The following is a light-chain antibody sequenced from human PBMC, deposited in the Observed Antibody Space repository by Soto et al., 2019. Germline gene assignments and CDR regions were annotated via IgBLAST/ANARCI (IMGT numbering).Light chain of an antibody. Sequence: AIQLTMSPPTLSASVGITVPITCRASQGINTGIAWYQQKPGKSPKLLIYETSNLASGVSLRFSGTGYGTQFSLTIGGLQPEDFATYHCQQFSAYPLTFGGGTKVDIK. CDR3: QQFSAYPLT. V-gene: IGKV1-13*02. J-gene: IGKJ4*01. CDR2: ETS. CDR1: QGINTG.